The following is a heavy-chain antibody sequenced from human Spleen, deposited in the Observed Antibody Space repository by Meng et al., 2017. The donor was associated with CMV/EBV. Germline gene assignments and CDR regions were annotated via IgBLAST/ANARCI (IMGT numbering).Heavy chain of an antibody. CDR1: GGSFS. CDR2: IRPILGRA. CDR3: ARWIFGLAVGNFAMDV. D-gene: IGHD3/OR15-3a*01. J-gene: IGHJ6*02. V-gene: IGHV1-69*10. Sequence: SVKVSCKASGGSFSIGWVRQAPGQGFEWMGGIRPILGRANYAQKFQGRVTISADKSTSTAYMELSSLRSEDTAVYYCARWIFGLAVGNFAMDVWGQGTTVTVSS.